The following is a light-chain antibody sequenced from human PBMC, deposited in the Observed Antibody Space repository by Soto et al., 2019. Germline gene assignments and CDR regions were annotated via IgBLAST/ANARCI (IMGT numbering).Light chain of an antibody. CDR2: DAS. CDR3: QQSSNWPPYT. Sequence: EIVLTQSPATLSLSPGERATLSCRASQSVSSYLAWYQQKPGQAPRLLIYDASNRATGIPARFSGSVSGTDFTLTISRLEPEDFALYSWQQSSNWPPYTFGQGTKLEIK. CDR1: QSVSSY. V-gene: IGKV3-11*01. J-gene: IGKJ2*01.